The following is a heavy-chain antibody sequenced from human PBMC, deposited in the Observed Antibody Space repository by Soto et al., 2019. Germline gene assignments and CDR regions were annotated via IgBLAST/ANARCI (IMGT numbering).Heavy chain of an antibody. V-gene: IGHV3-33*01. CDR3: ARLYCSSDSCYSVGGFDV. CDR1: GFTFSKYG. CDR2: VWFDGSDK. Sequence: HPGGSLRLSCAASGFTFSKYGMHWVRQAPGKGLEWVAGVWFDGSDKYYRDSVKGRFTVSRDNSENTLSLQMNSLRVEDTAVYFCARLYCSSDSCYSVGGFDVWGQGTMVTVSS. D-gene: IGHD2-15*01. J-gene: IGHJ3*01.